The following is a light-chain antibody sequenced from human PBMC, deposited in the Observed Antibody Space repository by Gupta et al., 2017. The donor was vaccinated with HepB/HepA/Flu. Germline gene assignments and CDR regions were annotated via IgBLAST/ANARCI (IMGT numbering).Light chain of an antibody. CDR2: GAS. CDR3: QQYKNWPPDT. CDR1: QSVSSN. V-gene: IGKV3-15*01. Sequence: EIVMTQSPATLSVSPGERATLSCRASQSVSSNLAWYQQKPGQAPRLLIYGASTRATGIPARFSGSGYGTEFTLTISSRQSEDFAVYYCQQYKNWPPDTFGQGTQMEIK. J-gene: IGKJ5*01.